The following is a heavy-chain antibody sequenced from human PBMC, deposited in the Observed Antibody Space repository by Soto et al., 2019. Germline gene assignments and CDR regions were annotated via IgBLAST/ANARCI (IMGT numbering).Heavy chain of an antibody. CDR3: ARITIFGVVMPVYYYGMDV. Sequence: GGSLRLSCAASGFTFSSYAMSWVRQAPGKGLEWVSAISGSGGSTYYADSVKGRFTISRDNSKNTLYLQMNSLRAEDTAVYYCARITIFGVVMPVYYYGMDVWGQGTTVTVSS. CDR1: GFTFSSYA. V-gene: IGHV3-23*01. CDR2: ISGSGGST. D-gene: IGHD3-3*01. J-gene: IGHJ6*02.